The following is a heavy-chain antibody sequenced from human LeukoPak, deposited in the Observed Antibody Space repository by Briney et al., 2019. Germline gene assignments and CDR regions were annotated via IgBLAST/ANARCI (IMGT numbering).Heavy chain of an antibody. CDR2: IRSKANSYAT. V-gene: IGHV3-73*01. J-gene: IGHJ6*03. Sequence: AGGSLRLSCAASGFTFSGSAMHWVRQASGKGLEWVGRIRSKANSYATAYAASVKGRFSISRDDSKNTAYLQMNSLKTEDTAVYHCTNSYYYDTSGYGDHMDVWGKGTTVAVSS. CDR3: TNSYYYDTSGYGDHMDV. CDR1: GFTFSGSA. D-gene: IGHD3-22*01.